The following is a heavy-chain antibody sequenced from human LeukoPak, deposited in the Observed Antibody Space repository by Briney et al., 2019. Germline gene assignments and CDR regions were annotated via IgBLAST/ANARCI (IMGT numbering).Heavy chain of an antibody. CDR3: AKAGYPWYYYYMDV. J-gene: IGHJ6*03. V-gene: IGHV3-23*01. CDR1: GFTFSSYG. CDR2: ISGSAGST. Sequence: PGGSLRLSCAASGFTFSSYGMSWVRQAPEKGLECVSTISGSAGSTYYADSVKGQFTISRDNSKNTLYLQMNSLRAEDTAVYYCAKAGYPWYYYYMDVWGKGTTVTVSS. D-gene: IGHD5-12*01.